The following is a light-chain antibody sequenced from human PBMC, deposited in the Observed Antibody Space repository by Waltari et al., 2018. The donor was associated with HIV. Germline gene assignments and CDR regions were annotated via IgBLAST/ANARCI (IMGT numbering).Light chain of an antibody. CDR3: AVWDDSLNGPL. J-gene: IGLJ2*01. V-gene: IGLV1-44*01. CDR1: SSNIGSNT. Sequence: QSVLTQPPSASGTPGQRVTISCSGSSSNIGSNTVNWYQQLPGRAPKLLIHSNDQRPSGVPDRFSGSTSDTSASLAISGLQSEDEGAYYCAVWDDSLNGPLFGGGTKLTVL. CDR2: SND.